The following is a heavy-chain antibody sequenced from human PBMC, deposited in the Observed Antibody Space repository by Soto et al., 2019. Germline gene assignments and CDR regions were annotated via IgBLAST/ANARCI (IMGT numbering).Heavy chain of an antibody. CDR2: LIPIFGAA. V-gene: IGHV1-69*01. J-gene: IGHJ5*02. Sequence: QVQLVQSGAEVRKPGSSVKVSCKISGSTFTNYVISWLRQAPGQGLEWMGGLIPIFGAANLAQKFQGRVTITADESTSTVNMELSSLTSEDTAVYYCARGRSSPNFDPWGQGTLVTVSS. D-gene: IGHD6-6*01. CDR1: GSTFTNYV. CDR3: ARGRSSPNFDP.